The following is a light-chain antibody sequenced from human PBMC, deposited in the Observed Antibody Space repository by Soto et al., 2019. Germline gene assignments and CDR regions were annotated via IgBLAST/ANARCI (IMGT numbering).Light chain of an antibody. V-gene: IGKV3-15*01. CDR1: QSVSIL. J-gene: IGKJ1*01. Sequence: EIVMTQSPATLXVXPXXXAXXXWRASQSVSILLAWYQQKPGQAPRLLIHGATTRATGIPARFSGSGSGTEFTLTISSLQSEDFAVYYCQQYNNWPRTFGQGTKVDIK. CDR3: QQYNNWPRT. CDR2: GAT.